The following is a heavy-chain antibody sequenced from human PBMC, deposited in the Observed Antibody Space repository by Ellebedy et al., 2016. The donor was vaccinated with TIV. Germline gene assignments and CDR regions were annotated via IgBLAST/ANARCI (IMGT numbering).Heavy chain of an antibody. CDR3: ARDRHVDRGDCLDY. CDR1: GFIFSTYG. J-gene: IGHJ4*02. CDR2: LWYDGGNK. Sequence: GESLKISCAASGFIFSTYGMHWVRQAPGKGLEWVAFLWYDGGNKYYADPVKGRFTISRDNSKNTLYLQMHNIGAEDTAVYYCARDRHVDRGDCLDYWGQGTLVTVSS. V-gene: IGHV3-33*01. D-gene: IGHD2-21*02.